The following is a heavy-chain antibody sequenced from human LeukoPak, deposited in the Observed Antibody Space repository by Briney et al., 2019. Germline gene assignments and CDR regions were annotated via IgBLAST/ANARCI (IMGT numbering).Heavy chain of an antibody. CDR3: ARRYYYDSSGYAIFDY. D-gene: IGHD3-22*01. V-gene: IGHV5-51*01. J-gene: IGHJ4*02. Sequence: GESLKISCKGSGYSFTSYWIGWVRQMPGKGLEWMGIIYPGDSDTRYSPSFQGQVTISADKSISTAYLQWSSLKASDTAMYHCARRYYYDSSGYAIFDYWGQGTLVTVSS. CDR1: GYSFTSYW. CDR2: IYPGDSDT.